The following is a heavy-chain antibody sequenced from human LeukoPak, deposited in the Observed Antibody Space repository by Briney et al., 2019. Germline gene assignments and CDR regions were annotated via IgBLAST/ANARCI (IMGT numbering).Heavy chain of an antibody. J-gene: IGHJ4*02. CDR2: VTPGGNIP. CDR1: RFTLSNYA. D-gene: IGHD3-22*01. Sequence: PGGSLRLSCAASRFTLSNYAMSWVRQAPGKGLEWVSGVTPGGNIPYYADSVKGRFTISRDNSNNTLYLQMGSLGAADTALYYCAKDIWLVSSGCQTFDLWGQGTLVTVSS. V-gene: IGHV3-23*01. CDR3: AKDIWLVSSGCQTFDL.